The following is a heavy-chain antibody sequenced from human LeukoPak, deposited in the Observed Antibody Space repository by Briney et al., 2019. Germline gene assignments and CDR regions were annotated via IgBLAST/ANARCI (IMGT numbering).Heavy chain of an antibody. V-gene: IGHV1-2*02. Sequence: ASVTVSCKASVYIFTGYYMHWVRQAPGQGLEWMGWIDPNSGGTNYAQKFQGRVTMTRDTSISTAYMELSSLRSDDTAVYYCARASYSGGYYWGQGTLVTVSS. CDR1: VYIFTGYY. CDR3: ARASYSGGYY. D-gene: IGHD6-19*01. J-gene: IGHJ4*02. CDR2: IDPNSGGT.